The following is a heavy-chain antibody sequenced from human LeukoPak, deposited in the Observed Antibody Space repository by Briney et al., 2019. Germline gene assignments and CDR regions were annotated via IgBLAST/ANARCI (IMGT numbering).Heavy chain of an antibody. V-gene: IGHV1-2*02. CDR2: MNPNSGGT. J-gene: IGHJ5*02. CDR1: GYTFNSYD. D-gene: IGHD1-26*01. CDR3: ARDSRGARNWFDP. Sequence: ASVKVSCKASGYTFNSYDINWVRQATGQGLEWMGWMNPNSGGTNYAQKFQGRVTMTRDTSISTAYMELSRLRSDDTAVYYCARDSRGARNWFDPWGQGTLVTVSS.